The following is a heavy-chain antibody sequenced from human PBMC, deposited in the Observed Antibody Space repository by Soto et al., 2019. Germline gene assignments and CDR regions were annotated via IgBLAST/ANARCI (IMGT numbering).Heavy chain of an antibody. Sequence: SSETLSLTCSVSGFSIGSHFWSWIRQAPGKGPELVGYIYHTVNTNYNPALKSRVTISMDTSENQLSLQLSSVTAADTAVYYCARLQYTVVTALDIWGQGTMVTVSS. CDR2: IYHTVNT. CDR3: ARLQYTVVTALDI. V-gene: IGHV4-59*11. CDR1: GFSIGSHF. D-gene: IGHD2-15*01. J-gene: IGHJ3*02.